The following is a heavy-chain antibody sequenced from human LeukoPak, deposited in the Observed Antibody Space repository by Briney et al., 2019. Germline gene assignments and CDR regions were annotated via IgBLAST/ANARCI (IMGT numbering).Heavy chain of an antibody. CDR1: GFTFSSYA. J-gene: IGHJ4*02. D-gene: IGHD6-19*01. CDR3: AKDRYSSGMVALDY. CDR2: ISGSGGST. V-gene: IGHV3-23*01. Sequence: SGGSLRLSCAASGFTFSSYAMSWVRQAPGKGLEWASAISGSGGSTYYADSVKGRFTISRDNSKNTLYLQMNSLRAEDTAVYYCAKDRYSSGMVALDYWGQGTLVTVFS.